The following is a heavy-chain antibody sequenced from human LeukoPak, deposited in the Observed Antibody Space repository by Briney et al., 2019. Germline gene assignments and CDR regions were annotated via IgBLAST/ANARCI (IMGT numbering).Heavy chain of an antibody. J-gene: IGHJ6*02. D-gene: IGHD3-10*01. CDR2: IFPRDSDT. Sequence: GESLKIPCKTSGYSFSSYWIGWVRQMRGKGLGCMGVIFPRDSDTRYSPSFQGQVTIPAHKSTNTAYLHWGSLKPSDTAIYYCVRSLPGTMLRGYGMDVLGRGTTVTVS. CDR3: VRSLPGTMLRGYGMDV. V-gene: IGHV5-51*01. CDR1: GYSFSSYW.